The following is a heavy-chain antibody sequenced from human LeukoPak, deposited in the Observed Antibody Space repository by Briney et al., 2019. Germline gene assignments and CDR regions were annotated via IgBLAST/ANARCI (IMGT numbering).Heavy chain of an antibody. CDR1: GFTFSSYS. D-gene: IGHD6-13*01. V-gene: IGHV3-21*01. CDR2: ISSSSSYI. Sequence: GGSLRLSCAASGFTFSSYSMNWVRQAPGKGLEWVSSISSSSSYIYYADSVKGRFTISRDNAKNSLYLQMNSLRAGDTAVYYCARSSSSWYDYWGQGTLVTVSS. J-gene: IGHJ4*02. CDR3: ARSSSSWYDY.